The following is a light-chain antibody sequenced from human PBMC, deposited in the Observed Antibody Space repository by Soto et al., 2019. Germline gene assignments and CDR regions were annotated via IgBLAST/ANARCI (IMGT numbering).Light chain of an antibody. J-gene: IGKJ5*01. CDR3: QQAASFPIT. Sequence: DIQMTQSPSSLSASVGDRVTITCQASQDISKSLNWFQQKPGKAPKLLIYTASSLQSGVPSRFSGSGSGTDFTLTINGLQPEDFATYYCQQAASFPITFGQGTRLAIK. CDR2: TAS. CDR1: QDISKS. V-gene: IGKV1-12*01.